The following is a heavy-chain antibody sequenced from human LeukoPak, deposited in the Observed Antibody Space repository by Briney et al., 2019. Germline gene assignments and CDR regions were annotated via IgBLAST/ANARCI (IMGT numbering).Heavy chain of an antibody. D-gene: IGHD4-17*01. CDR2: INSDGSST. CDR3: ARGDYGDYENLGDY. V-gene: IGHV3-74*01. J-gene: IGHJ4*02. Sequence: GGSLRLSWAASGFTFSSYWMHWVRQAPGKGLVWVSRINSDGSSTSYADSVKGRFTISRDNAKNTLYLQMNSLRAEDTAVYYCARGDYGDYENLGDYWGQGTLVTVSS. CDR1: GFTFSSYW.